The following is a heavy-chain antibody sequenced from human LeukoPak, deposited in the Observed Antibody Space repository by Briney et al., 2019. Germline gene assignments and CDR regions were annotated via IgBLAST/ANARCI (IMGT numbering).Heavy chain of an antibody. CDR3: ARDIGYCSGGSCYPYYMDV. Sequence: ASVKVSCKASGYSFTGYYMHWVRQAPGQGLEWMGRINPNSGGTNYAQEFQGRVTMTTDTSTSTGYMELRSLRPDDTAVYYCARDIGYCSGGSCYPYYMDVWGKGTTVTVSS. CDR2: INPNSGGT. CDR1: GYSFTGYY. J-gene: IGHJ6*03. V-gene: IGHV1-2*06. D-gene: IGHD2-15*01.